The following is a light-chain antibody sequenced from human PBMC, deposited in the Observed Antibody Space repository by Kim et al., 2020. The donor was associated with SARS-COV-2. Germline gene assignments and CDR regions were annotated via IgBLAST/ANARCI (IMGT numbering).Light chain of an antibody. CDR3: SSYASRTSVV. CDR1: NGDVGSNYY. J-gene: IGLJ2*01. CDR2: GIN. V-gene: IGLV2-14*03. Sequence: GQLVTISCTGSNGDVGSNYYCSWYQHPPAEAPILMIYGINKRPAGVSNRFSGSKSGNTASLTISGLQAEDEADYYCSSYASRTSVVFGGGTQLTVL.